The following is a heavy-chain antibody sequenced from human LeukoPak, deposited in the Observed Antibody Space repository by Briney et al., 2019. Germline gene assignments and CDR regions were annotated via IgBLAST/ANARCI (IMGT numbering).Heavy chain of an antibody. V-gene: IGHV4-61*02. CDR2: IYTSGST. CDR3: ARGWGARFDY. J-gene: IGHJ4*02. CDR1: GGSISSGSYY. D-gene: IGHD3-16*01. Sequence: KTSETLSLTCTVSGGSISSGSYYWSWIRQPAGKGLEWIGRIYTSGSTNYNPSLKSRVTISVDTSKNQFSLKLSSVTAADTAVYYCARGWGARFDYWGQGTLDTVSS.